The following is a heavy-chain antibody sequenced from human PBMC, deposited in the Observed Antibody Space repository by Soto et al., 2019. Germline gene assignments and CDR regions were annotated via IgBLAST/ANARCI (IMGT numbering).Heavy chain of an antibody. CDR2: ISYDGSNK. Sequence: PGRSLSLSSAAAGGTFSGYVRRRGSTATGKGLEWVAVISYDGSNKYYADSVKGRFTISRDNSKNTLYLQMNSLRAEDTAVYYCQKATPVTSYHWVHPWGQGILVTVSP. D-gene: IGHD4-4*01. CDR3: QKATPVTSYHWVHP. V-gene: IGHV3-30*18. CDR1: GGTFSGYV. J-gene: IGHJ5*01.